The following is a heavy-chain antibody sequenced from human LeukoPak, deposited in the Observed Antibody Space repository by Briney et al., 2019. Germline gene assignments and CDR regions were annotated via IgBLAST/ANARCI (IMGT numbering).Heavy chain of an antibody. CDR2: IYGSGIT. CDR3: ARLKFYDSTGYSPGYYMDV. J-gene: IGHJ6*03. V-gene: IGHV4-4*07. D-gene: IGHD3-22*01. Sequence: ASKTLSLTCTVSGGSIISNYWSWIRQSAGTGLEWIGRIYGSGITDYNPSLKSRVTMSLDTSRKQFSLRLTSVTAADTAVCYCARLKFYDSTGYSPGYYMDVWGKGTTVSVFS. CDR1: GGSIISNY.